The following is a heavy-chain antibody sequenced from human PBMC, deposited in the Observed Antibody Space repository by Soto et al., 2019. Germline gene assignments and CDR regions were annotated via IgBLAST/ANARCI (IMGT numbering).Heavy chain of an antibody. V-gene: IGHV4-30-4*01. CDR2: IYYGGST. Sequence: QVQLQESGPGLVKPSQTLSLTCTVSGRSISSVNYYWSWIRQPPGKGLEWIGYIYYGGSTYYNPSLRSRVTISVDTSKNQFSLKLSSVTAADTAVYYCARYGSGECNRGSCYSPFDYWGQGTLVTVSS. CDR3: ARYGSGECNRGSCYSPFDY. J-gene: IGHJ4*02. D-gene: IGHD2-15*01. CDR1: GRSISSVNYY.